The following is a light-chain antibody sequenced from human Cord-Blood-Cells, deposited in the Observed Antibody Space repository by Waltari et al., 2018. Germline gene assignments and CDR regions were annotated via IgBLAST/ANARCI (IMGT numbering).Light chain of an antibody. CDR2: WAS. CDR1: QSVLYSSNNKNY. J-gene: IGKJ2*01. V-gene: IGKV4-1*01. CDR3: QQYYSTPYT. Sequence: DIVMTQSPDSLAVSLGERATINCKSSQSVLYSSNNKNYLAWYQQKPGQPPKLLISWASTRESGGPDRFSGSGSGTEFTLTISSLQAEDVAVYYCQQYYSTPYTFGQGTKLEIK.